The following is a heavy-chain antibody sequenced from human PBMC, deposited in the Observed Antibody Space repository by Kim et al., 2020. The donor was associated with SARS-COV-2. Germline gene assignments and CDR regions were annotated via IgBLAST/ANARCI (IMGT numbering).Heavy chain of an antibody. CDR2: IGGDERT. CDR1: GFTFTNNA. J-gene: IGHJ4*02. CDR3: AKDLGQFAANDY. D-gene: IGHD6-25*01. V-gene: IGHV3-23*01. Sequence: GESLRLSCAASGFTFTNNAMNWVRQAPGKGLEWVAGIGGDERTYYSDSVNGRFTISRDNSQSTLYLQMNSLRAGDTARYYCAKDLGQFAANDYWGQGTLV.